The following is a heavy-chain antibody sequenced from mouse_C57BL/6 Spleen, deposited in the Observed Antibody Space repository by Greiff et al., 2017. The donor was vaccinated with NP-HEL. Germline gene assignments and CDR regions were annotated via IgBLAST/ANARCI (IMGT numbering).Heavy chain of an antibody. D-gene: IGHD1-1*01. CDR2: INPNYGTT. J-gene: IGHJ4*01. Sequence: VQLKQSGPELVKPGASVKISCKASGYSFTDYNMNWVKQSNGKSLEWIGVINPNYGTTSYNQKFKGKATLTVDQSSSTAYMQLNSLTSEDSAVYYCARRALTTVVARSAMDYWGQGTSVTVSS. CDR1: GYSFTDYN. CDR3: ARRALTTVVARSAMDY. V-gene: IGHV1-39*01.